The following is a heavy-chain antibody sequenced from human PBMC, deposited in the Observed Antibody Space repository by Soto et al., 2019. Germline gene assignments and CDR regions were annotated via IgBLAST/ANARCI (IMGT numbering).Heavy chain of an antibody. J-gene: IGHJ4*02. D-gene: IGHD6-13*01. Sequence: QVQLVESGGGVVQPGRSLRLSCAASGFTFSSYGMHWVRQAPGKGLEWVAVIWYDGSNKYYADSVKGRFTISRDNSKNTLYLQMNSLRAEDTAVYYCARDGAAQLPFDYWGQGPLVTVSS. V-gene: IGHV3-33*01. CDR3: ARDGAAQLPFDY. CDR1: GFTFSSYG. CDR2: IWYDGSNK.